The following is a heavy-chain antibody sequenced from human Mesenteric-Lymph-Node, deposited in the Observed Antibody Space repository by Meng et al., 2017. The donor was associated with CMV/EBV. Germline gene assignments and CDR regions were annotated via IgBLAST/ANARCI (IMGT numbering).Heavy chain of an antibody. CDR1: GYTFMDYT. CDR3: ARGQNWFDP. CDR2: INPKSGDT. J-gene: IGHJ5*02. V-gene: IGHV1-2*02. Sequence: ASVKVSCKPSGYTFMDYTMHWVRQAPGQGLEWMGWINPKSGDTNYAQRFQGRVTMTRDTSISTAYMELSRLRSDDTAVYYCARGQNWFDPWGQGTLVTVSS.